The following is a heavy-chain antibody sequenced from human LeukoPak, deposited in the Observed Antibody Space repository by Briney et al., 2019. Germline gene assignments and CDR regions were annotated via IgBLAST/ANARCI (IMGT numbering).Heavy chain of an antibody. Sequence: GGSLRLSCAASGFTFSSYGMHWVRQAPGKGLEWVAVIWYDGSNKYYADSVKGRFTISRDNAKNTLYLQMNSLRVEDTAVYYCIRALIGATDYWGQGTLVTVSS. J-gene: IGHJ4*02. V-gene: IGHV3-33*03. CDR1: GFTFSSYG. CDR3: IRALIGATDY. D-gene: IGHD1-26*01. CDR2: IWYDGSNK.